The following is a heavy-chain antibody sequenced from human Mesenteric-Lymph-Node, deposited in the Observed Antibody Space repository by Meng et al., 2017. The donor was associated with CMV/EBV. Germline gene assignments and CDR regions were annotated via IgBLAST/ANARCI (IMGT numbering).Heavy chain of an antibody. V-gene: IGHV1-8*01. CDR2: INPNSGNT. J-gene: IGHJ4*02. D-gene: IGHD3-16*01. Sequence: ASVKVSCKASGYTFTSYYMHWVRQAPGQGLEWMGWINPNSGNTGYAQKFQGRVTMTRNTSISTAYMELRSLRSDDTAVYYCARGIGFRGSYSDYWGQGTLVTSPQ. CDR1: GYTFTSYY. CDR3: ARGIGFRGSYSDY.